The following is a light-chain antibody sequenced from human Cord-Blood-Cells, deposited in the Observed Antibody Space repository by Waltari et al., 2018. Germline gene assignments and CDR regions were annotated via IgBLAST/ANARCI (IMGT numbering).Light chain of an antibody. V-gene: IGLV2-23*01. CDR1: SSDVGCYNL. CDR2: EGS. Sequence: QSALTQPASVSGSPGQSITISCTGTSSDVGCYNLVSWYQQHPGKAPKLKIDEGSKRPSGVSNRFSGSKSGNTASLTISGLQAEDEADYYCCSYAGSSTLVFGGGTKLTVL. CDR3: CSYAGSSTLV. J-gene: IGLJ2*01.